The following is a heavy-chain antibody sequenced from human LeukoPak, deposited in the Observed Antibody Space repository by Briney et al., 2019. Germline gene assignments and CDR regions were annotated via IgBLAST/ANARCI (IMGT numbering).Heavy chain of an antibody. Sequence: GGSLRLSCVASGFTFGKYWMSWVRQAPGKGLEWVANIKLDGSEKNYVDSVKGRFTISRDNTKNSLYLQMNSLRAEDTAVSYCAKVPYSSGWSYFDYWGQGTLVTVSS. J-gene: IGHJ4*02. CDR2: IKLDGSEK. CDR3: AKVPYSSGWSYFDY. CDR1: GFTFGKYW. V-gene: IGHV3-7*03. D-gene: IGHD6-19*01.